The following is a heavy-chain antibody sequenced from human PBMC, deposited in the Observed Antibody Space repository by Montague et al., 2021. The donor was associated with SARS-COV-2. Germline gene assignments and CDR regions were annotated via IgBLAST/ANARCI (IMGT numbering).Heavy chain of an antibody. J-gene: IGHJ6*02. V-gene: IGHV2-70*01. CDR3: ARMDILTGYYAYGMDV. Sequence: PALVKPTPTLALTSTFSGFSFSTSGMCVSWIRQPPGKALEWLALIDWDDDKYYSTSLKTRLTISKDTSKNQVVLTMTNMDPVDTATYYCARMDILTGYYAYGMDVWGQGTTVTVSS. CDR1: GFSFSTSGMC. CDR2: IDWDDDK. D-gene: IGHD3-9*01.